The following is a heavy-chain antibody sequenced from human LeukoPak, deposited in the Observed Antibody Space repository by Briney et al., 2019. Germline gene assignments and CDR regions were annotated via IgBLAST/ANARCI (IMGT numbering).Heavy chain of an antibody. V-gene: IGHV3-11*01. J-gene: IGHJ3*01. Sequence: GGSLRLSCAASGFTFSDYYMSWIRQAPGKGLEWVSYISSSGSTIYYADSVKGRFTISRDNAKNSLYLQMNSLRAEDTAVYYCARSLISSTSCPRHWGQGTMVTVSS. CDR2: ISSSGSTI. CDR3: ARSLISSTSCPRH. D-gene: IGHD2-2*01. CDR1: GFTFSDYY.